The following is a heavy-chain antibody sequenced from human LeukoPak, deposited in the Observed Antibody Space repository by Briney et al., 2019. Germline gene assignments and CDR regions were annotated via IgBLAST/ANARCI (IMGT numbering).Heavy chain of an antibody. CDR3: ARGRSTGYPYYFEY. V-gene: IGHV1-8*03. CDR1: GYTFTIYD. CDR2: MNPNSGST. Sequence: ASLKVSFTPSGYTFTIYDINWVRQATGQGLECMGWMNPNSGSTGYAQKFQGRVTITRNTSISTAYMELSGLRSEDTAVYYCARGRSTGYPYYFEYWGQGTLVTVSS. J-gene: IGHJ4*02. D-gene: IGHD5-12*01.